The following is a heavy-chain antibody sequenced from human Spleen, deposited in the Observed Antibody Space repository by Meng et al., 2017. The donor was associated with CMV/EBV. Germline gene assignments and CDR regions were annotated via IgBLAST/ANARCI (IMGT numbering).Heavy chain of an antibody. D-gene: IGHD5-24*01. Sequence: GESLKISCEVSGFIFSSYWMHWVRQAPGKGLEWVSAISGSGGSTYYADSVKGRFTISRDNSKNTLYLQMNSLRAEDTAVYYCATRRDGYNTHWGQGTLVTVSS. CDR1: GFIFSSYW. V-gene: IGHV3-23*01. CDR3: ATRRDGYNTH. CDR2: ISGSGGST. J-gene: IGHJ4*02.